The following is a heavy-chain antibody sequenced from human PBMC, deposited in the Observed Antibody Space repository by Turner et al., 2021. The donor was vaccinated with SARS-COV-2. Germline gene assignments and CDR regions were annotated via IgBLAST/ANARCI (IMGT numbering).Heavy chain of an antibody. CDR1: GFTFSSYS. D-gene: IGHD3-22*01. CDR3: ARWDNYYDSSGYYPDAFDI. V-gene: IGHV3-21*01. CDR2: ISSSSSYI. Sequence: EAQLVESGGGLVTPGGIQRRSCAAHGFTFSSYSMNWVRQAPGKGLEWVSSISSSSSYIYYADSVKGRFTISRDNAKNSLYLQMNSLRAEDTAVYYCARWDNYYDSSGYYPDAFDIWGQGSMVTVSS. J-gene: IGHJ3*02.